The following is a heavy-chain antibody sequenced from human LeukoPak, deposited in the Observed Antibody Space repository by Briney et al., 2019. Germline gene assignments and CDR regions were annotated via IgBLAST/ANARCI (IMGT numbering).Heavy chain of an antibody. Sequence: ASVKVSCKASGYTFTSYDFNWVRQATGQGLEWLGWMSPNSGDTGYAQKFQGRVTMTSDSSISTAFMELSSLRSEDTAIYYCVRTPPNWGFDYWGQGTLVTVSS. CDR2: MSPNSGDT. D-gene: IGHD3-16*01. V-gene: IGHV1-8*01. CDR1: GYTFTSYD. J-gene: IGHJ4*02. CDR3: VRTPPNWGFDY.